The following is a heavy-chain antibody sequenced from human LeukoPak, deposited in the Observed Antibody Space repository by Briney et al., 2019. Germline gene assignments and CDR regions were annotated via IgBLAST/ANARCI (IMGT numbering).Heavy chain of an antibody. CDR1: GFTFSSYA. J-gene: IGHJ4*02. D-gene: IGHD3-3*01. Sequence: GGSLRLSCAASGFTFSSYAMSWVRQAPGKGLEWVSAISGSGGSTYYADSVKGRFTISSDNSKNTLYLQMNSLRAEDTAVYYCAKSASHHIVLEWLLYATYFDYWGQGTLVTVSS. CDR3: AKSASHHIVLEWLLYATYFDY. CDR2: ISGSGGST. V-gene: IGHV3-23*01.